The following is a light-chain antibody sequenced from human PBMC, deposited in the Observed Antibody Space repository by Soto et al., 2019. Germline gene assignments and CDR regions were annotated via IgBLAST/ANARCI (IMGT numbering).Light chain of an antibody. V-gene: IGLV1-51*02. CDR2: ENG. Sequence: QSVVTHLPSESGSPGPKVKIPCSGSSCNIGNNYVCWYQQTQAKAPNFLIYENGKRPSGIPDRLAASKAGTSATLGITGLQTGDEADYCGEAWDSSLSAEVFGTGTKVTVL. CDR3: EAWDSSLSAEV. J-gene: IGLJ1*01. CDR1: SCNIGNNY.